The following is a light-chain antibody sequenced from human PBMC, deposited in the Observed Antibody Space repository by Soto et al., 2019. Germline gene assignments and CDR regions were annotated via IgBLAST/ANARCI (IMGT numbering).Light chain of an antibody. V-gene: IGLV7-46*01. CDR3: LLSYDGAYWV. CDR2: DTI. CDR1: SGAVTSAHY. Sequence: QAVVTQEPSLTVSPGGTVTLTCASSSGAVTSAHYPYWLQQKPGQAPRTLIYDTITKHSWTPARFSGSLLGGKAALTLSGAQPEDEAEYHCLLSYDGAYWVFVGGTKVTVL. J-gene: IGLJ3*02.